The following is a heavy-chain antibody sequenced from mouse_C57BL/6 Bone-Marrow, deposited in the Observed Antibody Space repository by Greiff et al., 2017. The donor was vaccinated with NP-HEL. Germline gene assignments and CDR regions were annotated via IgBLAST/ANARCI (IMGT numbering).Heavy chain of an antibody. CDR3: ARRGSYYYGSSSYWYFDV. J-gene: IGHJ1*03. Sequence: QVQLQQPGAELVRPGSSVKLSCKASGYPFPSYWLDWVKQRPGQGLEWIGNIYPSDSETQYNQKFKDKATLTVDKASSTGYMQLSSLTSEDSAVYYCARRGSYYYGSSSYWYFDVWGTGTTVTVSS. CDR2: IYPSDSET. CDR1: GYPFPSYW. V-gene: IGHV1-61*01. D-gene: IGHD1-1*01.